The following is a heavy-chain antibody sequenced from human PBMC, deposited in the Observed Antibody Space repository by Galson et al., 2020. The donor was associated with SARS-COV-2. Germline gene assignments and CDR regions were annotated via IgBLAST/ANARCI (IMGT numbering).Heavy chain of an antibody. J-gene: IGHJ4*02. CDR3: ARSLGGGYYLIDY. CDR2: ISYDGSNK. CDR1: GFTFSSYA. V-gene: IGHV3-30-3*01. D-gene: IGHD1-26*01. Sequence: GESLKISCAASGFTFSSYAMHWVRQTPGKGLEWVAVISYDGSNKYYADSVKGRFTISRDNSKNTLYLQMNSLRAEDTAVYYCARSLGGGYYLIDYWGQGTLVTVSS.